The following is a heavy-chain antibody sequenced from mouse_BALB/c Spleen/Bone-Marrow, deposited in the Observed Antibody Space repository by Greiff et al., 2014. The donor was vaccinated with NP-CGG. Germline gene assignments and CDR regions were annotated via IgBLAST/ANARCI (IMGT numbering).Heavy chain of an antibody. CDR3: AGRLGGVEGFAY. V-gene: IGHV5-17*02. Sequence: EVNLVESGGGLVQPGGSRKLSCAASGFTFSSFGMHWVRQAPEKGLEWVAYISSGSSTIYYADTVKGRFTISRENPKNTLFLQMTSRRSEDTAMYYYAGRLGGVEGFAYWGQGTLVTVSA. CDR1: GFTFSSFG. J-gene: IGHJ3*01. D-gene: IGHD3-1*01. CDR2: ISSGSSTI.